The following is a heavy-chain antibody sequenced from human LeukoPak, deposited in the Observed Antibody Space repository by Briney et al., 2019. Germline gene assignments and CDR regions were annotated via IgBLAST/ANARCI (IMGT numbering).Heavy chain of an antibody. V-gene: IGHV3-33*01. CDR2: IWYDGSNK. CDR1: GFTFSSYG. D-gene: IGHD6-19*01. Sequence: GGSLRLSCAASGFTFSSYGMHWVRQAPGKGLEWVAVIWYDGSNKCYADSVKGRFTISRDNSKNTLYLQMNSLRAEDTAVYYCARDMDGWYSAFDIWGQGTMVTVSS. CDR3: ARDMDGWYSAFDI. J-gene: IGHJ3*02.